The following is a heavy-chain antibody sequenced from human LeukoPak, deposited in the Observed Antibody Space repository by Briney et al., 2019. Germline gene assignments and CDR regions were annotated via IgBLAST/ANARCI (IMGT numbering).Heavy chain of an antibody. V-gene: IGHV1-2*02. D-gene: IGHD6-13*01. Sequence: GASVKVSCEASGYTFTGYYMHWVRQAPGQGLEWMGWINPNSGGTNYAQKFQGRVTMTRDTSISTAYMELSRLRSDDTAVYYCARDLYSSSWSEDDYWGQGTLVTVSS. CDR1: GYTFTGYY. CDR3: ARDLYSSSWSEDDY. CDR2: INPNSGGT. J-gene: IGHJ4*02.